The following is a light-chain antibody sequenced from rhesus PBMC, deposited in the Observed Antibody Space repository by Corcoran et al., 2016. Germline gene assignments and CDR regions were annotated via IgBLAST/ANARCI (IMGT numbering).Light chain of an antibody. Sequence: DIQMTQSPSSLSASVGDTVTITCRASQGINNFLAWYQQKPGKAPKPLIYFASNLESGVPSRISGSGSGTDFTLTISSLQPEDFATYYCQQHNSYPRTFGRGTKVEIK. CDR2: FAS. V-gene: IGKV1S14*01. J-gene: IGKJ1*01. CDR3: QQHNSYPRT. CDR1: QGINNF.